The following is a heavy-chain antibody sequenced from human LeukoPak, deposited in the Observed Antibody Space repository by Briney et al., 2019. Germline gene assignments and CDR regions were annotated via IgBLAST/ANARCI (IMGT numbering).Heavy chain of an antibody. J-gene: IGHJ4*02. D-gene: IGHD3-10*01. Sequence: ASVKVSCKASNYTFTSYGISWVRQAPGQGLEWMAWINAYNGDTNYAQELQDRVTLTTDTSTSTAYMELRSLRSDDTAIYYCARDGSGVWFGYWGQGTLVTVSS. CDR3: ARDGSGVWFGY. CDR1: NYTFTSYG. V-gene: IGHV1-18*01. CDR2: INAYNGDT.